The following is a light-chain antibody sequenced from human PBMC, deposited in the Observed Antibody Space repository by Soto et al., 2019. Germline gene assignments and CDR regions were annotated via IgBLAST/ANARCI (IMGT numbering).Light chain of an antibody. CDR2: KVS. CDR3: LQYKHWPHT. Sequence: DVVMAHSPLSLPVTLGQPASISCRSTQGLVYRNGNTFLDWFFQRPGQSPRRLIYKVSNRDSGVPDRSRGSGSGTALTLHISPVEAEDVGIYYCLQYKHWPHTFGQGTKVDIX. V-gene: IGKV2-30*01. J-gene: IGKJ2*01. CDR1: QGLVYRNGNTF.